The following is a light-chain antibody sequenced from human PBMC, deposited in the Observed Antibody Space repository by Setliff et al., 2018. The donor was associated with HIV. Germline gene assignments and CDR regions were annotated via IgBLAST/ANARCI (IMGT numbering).Light chain of an antibody. CDR2: EVT. CDR3: SSYAGNNNDV. J-gene: IGLJ1*01. Sequence: SALTQPPSASGSPGQSVAISCTGTSSDVGGYNYVSWYQQHPGKAPKLVTFEVTKRPSGVPDRFSGSKSGNTASLTVSGLQAEDEADYYCSSYAGNNNDVFGTGTKVTVL. CDR1: SSDVGGYNY. V-gene: IGLV2-8*01.